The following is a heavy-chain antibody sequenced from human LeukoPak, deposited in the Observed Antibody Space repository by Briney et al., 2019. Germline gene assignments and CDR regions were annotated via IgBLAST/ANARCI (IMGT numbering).Heavy chain of an antibody. Sequence: SETLSLTCTVSGGSISSSSYYWGWIRQPPGKGLEWIASIHYNGNTYYNPSLKSRITISVDTSKNQFSLKMTSVTAADTAIYYCARPGGSTTSYNWFDPWGQGTLVTVSS. CDR1: GGSISSSSYY. V-gene: IGHV4-39*07. J-gene: IGHJ5*02. CDR3: ARPGGSTTSYNWFDP. D-gene: IGHD3-16*01. CDR2: IHYNGNT.